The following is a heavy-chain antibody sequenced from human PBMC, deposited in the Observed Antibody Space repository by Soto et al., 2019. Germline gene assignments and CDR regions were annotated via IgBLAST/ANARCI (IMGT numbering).Heavy chain of an antibody. CDR1: GFTFSSYG. Sequence: QVQLVESGGGVVQPGRSLRLSCAASGFTFSSYGMHWVRQAPGKGLEWVAVISYDGSNKYYADSVKGRFTISTDNSKNTLYLQMNSLRAEDTAVYYCAKDFEEVTGTTSWFDPWGQGTLVTVSS. CDR3: AKDFEEVTGTTSWFDP. CDR2: ISYDGSNK. D-gene: IGHD1-7*01. V-gene: IGHV3-30*18. J-gene: IGHJ5*02.